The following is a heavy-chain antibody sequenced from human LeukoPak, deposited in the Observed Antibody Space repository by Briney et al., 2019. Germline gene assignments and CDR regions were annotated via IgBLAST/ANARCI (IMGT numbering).Heavy chain of an antibody. CDR2: ITSADAT. J-gene: IGHJ4*02. D-gene: IGHD5-24*01. CDR3: AKDVDMATISYVDY. V-gene: IGHV3-23*01. CDR1: GFTFSSYP. Sequence: GGSLRLSCAARGFTFSSYPITWVSQAPGKGLEWVSTITSADATYYANSVKGRFTISRDNSNNTLYLQMSSLRAEDTALYYCAKDVDMATISYVDYWGQGTLVTVSS.